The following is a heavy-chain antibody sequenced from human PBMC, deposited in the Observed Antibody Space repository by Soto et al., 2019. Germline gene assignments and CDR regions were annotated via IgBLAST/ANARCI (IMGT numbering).Heavy chain of an antibody. CDR3: TTEVGEYSSPLYPYYFDY. J-gene: IGHJ4*02. V-gene: IGHV3-15*07. Sequence: GGSLRLSCAASGFTFSNAWMNWVRQAPGKGLEWVGRIKSKTDGGTTDYAAPVKGRFTISRDDSKNTLYLQMNSLKTEDTAVYYCTTEVGEYSSPLYPYYFDYWGQGTLVTVSS. CDR2: IKSKTDGGTT. CDR1: GFTFSNAW. D-gene: IGHD6-6*01.